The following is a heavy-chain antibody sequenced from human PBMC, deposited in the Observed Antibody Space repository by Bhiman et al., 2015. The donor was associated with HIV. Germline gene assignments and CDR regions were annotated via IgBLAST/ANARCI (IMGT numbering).Heavy chain of an antibody. D-gene: IGHD4-11*01. Sequence: EVYLMESGGAVVKPGGSLTLSCSASGRDISSPSGRFSFTDVAMNWVRQGPGKGLEWIGQIRSRKEGATTDYGGPVKGRFSISRDDSRNVIYVQLNGLQVDDSGVYYCTTGPRFDYTRGPDASDLWGPGTIVTVSS. V-gene: IGHV3-15*02. J-gene: IGHJ3*01. CDR1: GRDISSPSGRFSFTDVA. CDR2: IRSRKEGATT. CDR3: TTGPRFDYTRGPDASDL.